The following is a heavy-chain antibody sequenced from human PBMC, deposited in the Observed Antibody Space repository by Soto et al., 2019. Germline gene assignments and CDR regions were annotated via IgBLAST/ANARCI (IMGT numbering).Heavy chain of an antibody. D-gene: IGHD3-22*01. CDR1: GFTFDDYA. V-gene: IGHV3-9*01. Sequence: EVQLVESGGGLVQPGRSLRLSCAASGFTFDDYAMHWVRQAPGKGLEWVSGISWNSGSIGYADSVKGRFTISRDNAKNSLYLQMNSLRAEDTALYYCAKDTYYDSSGYIGIGYGMDVWGQGTTVTVSS. CDR2: ISWNSGSI. J-gene: IGHJ6*02. CDR3: AKDTYYDSSGYIGIGYGMDV.